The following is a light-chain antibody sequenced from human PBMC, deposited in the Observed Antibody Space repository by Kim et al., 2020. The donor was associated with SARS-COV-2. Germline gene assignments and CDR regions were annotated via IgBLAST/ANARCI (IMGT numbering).Light chain of an antibody. CDR1: SLRSYY. V-gene: IGLV3-19*01. CDR2: GKN. Sequence: VALGQTVRLTRQADSLRSYYATWYLQKPGQAPLLVIYGKNNRPAGIPDRFSGSSSINTASLTIPGTQAGDEAYYYCNSRDSNDNVVFGGGTQLTVL. J-gene: IGLJ2*01. CDR3: NSRDSNDNVV.